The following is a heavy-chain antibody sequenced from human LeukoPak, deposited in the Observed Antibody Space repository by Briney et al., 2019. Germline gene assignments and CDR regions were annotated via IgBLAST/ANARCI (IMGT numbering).Heavy chain of an antibody. CDR3: ARGRHDITMIVVVMTSVSYYLDV. CDR1: GFTFSNAW. Sequence: GSLRLSCAASGFTFSNAWMSWVRQSPGKGLEWIGDINPSGSTYYNPSLKSRLTISVDTSKNQFSLKLRSVTAADTAVYYCARGRHDITMIVVVMTSVSYYLDVWGKGTTVTVS. J-gene: IGHJ6*03. D-gene: IGHD3-22*01. V-gene: IGHV4-34*01. CDR2: INPSGST.